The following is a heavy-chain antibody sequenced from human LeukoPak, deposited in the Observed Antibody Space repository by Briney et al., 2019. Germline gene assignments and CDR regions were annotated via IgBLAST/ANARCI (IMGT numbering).Heavy chain of an antibody. J-gene: IGHJ4*02. CDR1: GYSFTSYW. V-gene: IGHV5-10-1*01. D-gene: IGHD4-17*01. CDR3: ASQTTVTD. CDR2: IDPSDSYT. Sequence: GESLKICSKASGYSFTSYWISWVRQLPGKGLEWMGRIDPSDSYTNYSPSFQGHVTISADKSISTAYLQWSSLKASDTAMYYCASQTTVTDWGQGTLVTVSS.